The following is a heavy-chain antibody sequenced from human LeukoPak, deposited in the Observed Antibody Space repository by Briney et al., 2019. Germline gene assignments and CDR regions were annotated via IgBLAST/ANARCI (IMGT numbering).Heavy chain of an antibody. V-gene: IGHV3-48*02. CDR2: ISGSRGNI. CDR1: GFTFSSYS. J-gene: IGHJ4*02. CDR3: ARDLNWAFDY. D-gene: IGHD7-27*01. Sequence: GGSLRLSCAASGFTFSSYSMNWVRQAPGKGLEWVSYISGSRGNIDYADSVKGRFTLSRDNAENSLYLQMNSLRDEDTAVYYCARDLNWAFDYWGQGTLVTVSS.